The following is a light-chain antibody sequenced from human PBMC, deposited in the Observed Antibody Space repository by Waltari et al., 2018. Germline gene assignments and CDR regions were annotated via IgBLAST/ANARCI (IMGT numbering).Light chain of an antibody. CDR3: QQLATYPIT. Sequence: IQLTQSPSSLSTSVGDRVTITCRASQGITTYLAWYQQKSGKAPKLLIYAASTLQSGVPSRFSGSGSGTDFTLTISSLQPEDFATYYCQQLATYPITSGQGTRLEIK. V-gene: IGKV1-9*01. CDR1: QGITTY. J-gene: IGKJ5*01. CDR2: AAS.